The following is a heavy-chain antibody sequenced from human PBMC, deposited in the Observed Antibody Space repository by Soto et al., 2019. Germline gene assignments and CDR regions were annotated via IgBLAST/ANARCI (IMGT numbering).Heavy chain of an antibody. CDR1: GFTFSRYF. CDR3: TRVYCSGGSCLGWDAFDI. D-gene: IGHD2-15*01. CDR2: ISSNGAST. J-gene: IGHJ3*02. Sequence: GGSLRLSCAASGFTFSRYFMHWVRQAPGKGLEYVSAISSNGASTYYANSVKGRFTISRDNSKNTLYLQLGSLRAEDMAVYYCTRVYCSGGSCLGWDAFDIWGQGTMVTVSS. V-gene: IGHV3-64*01.